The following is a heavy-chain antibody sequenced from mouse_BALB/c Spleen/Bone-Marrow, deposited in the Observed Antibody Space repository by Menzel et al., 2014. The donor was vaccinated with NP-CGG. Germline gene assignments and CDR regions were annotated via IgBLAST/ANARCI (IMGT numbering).Heavy chain of an antibody. CDR3: TREGDSPFAY. CDR1: GYTFTSYY. CDR2: INPSNGGT. Sequence: QVQLKQSGVELVKPGASVKLSCKASGYTFTSYYMYWVKQRPGQGLEWIGEINPSNGGTNFNEKFKSKATLTVDKSSSTAYMQLSSLTSEDSAVYYCTREGDSPFAYWGQGTLVTVSA. D-gene: IGHD2-13*01. V-gene: IGHV1S81*02. J-gene: IGHJ3*01.